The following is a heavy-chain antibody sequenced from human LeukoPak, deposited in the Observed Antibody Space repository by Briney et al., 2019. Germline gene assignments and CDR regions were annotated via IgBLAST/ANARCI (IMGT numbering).Heavy chain of an antibody. CDR3: AKGGKWDVTPFDY. Sequence: GGSLRLSCAASGFTFSSYSMNWVRQAPGKGLEWVSYISSSSSTINCADSVKGRFTISRDNSKNTLYLQVNSLRAEDTAVYYCAKGGKWDVTPFDYWGQGTLVTVSS. V-gene: IGHV3-48*01. CDR1: GFTFSSYS. CDR2: ISSSSSTI. J-gene: IGHJ4*02. D-gene: IGHD1-26*01.